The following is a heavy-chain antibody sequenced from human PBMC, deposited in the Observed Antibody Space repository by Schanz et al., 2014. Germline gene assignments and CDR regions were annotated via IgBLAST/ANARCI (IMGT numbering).Heavy chain of an antibody. D-gene: IGHD6-19*01. CDR1: GFVFRTFA. Sequence: VQLLESGGTVVQPGGSLRVSCAASGFVFRTFAMYWVRQAPGKGLEWVAVISYIGDTEDYADSVKGRFSISRDNSQSTVYLQMDSLRADDTAVYYCAKDNPSSDWAAFDVWGQGTQVTVSS. V-gene: IGHV3-30*18. J-gene: IGHJ4*02. CDR2: ISYIGDTE. CDR3: AKDNPSSDWAAFDV.